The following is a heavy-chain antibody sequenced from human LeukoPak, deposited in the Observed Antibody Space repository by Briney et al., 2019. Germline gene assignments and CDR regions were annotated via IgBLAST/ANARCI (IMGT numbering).Heavy chain of an antibody. Sequence: SVKVSCKASGGTFSSYAISWVRQAPGQGLEWMGRIIPIFDTANYAQKFQGRVTITTDESTSTAYMELSSLRSEDTAVYYCARSGPLSDYYDSSGYYGNYWGQGTLVTVSS. CDR3: ARSGPLSDYYDSSGYYGNY. V-gene: IGHV1-69*05. CDR1: GGTFSSYA. D-gene: IGHD3-22*01. CDR2: IIPIFDTA. J-gene: IGHJ4*02.